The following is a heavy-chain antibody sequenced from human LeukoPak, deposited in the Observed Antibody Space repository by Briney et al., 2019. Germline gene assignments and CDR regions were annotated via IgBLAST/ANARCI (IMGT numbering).Heavy chain of an antibody. CDR1: GFSVSSNY. CDR2: INTGGTT. Sequence: PGGSLRLSCAASGFSVSSNYISWVRQAPGKGLEWVSVINTGGTTYYADSVKGRFTISRDNSKNTVDLQMNSLRAEDTAVYYCARERDSSGSFKNDYWGQGTLVTVSS. J-gene: IGHJ4*02. CDR3: ARERDSSGSFKNDY. D-gene: IGHD3-22*01. V-gene: IGHV3-66*01.